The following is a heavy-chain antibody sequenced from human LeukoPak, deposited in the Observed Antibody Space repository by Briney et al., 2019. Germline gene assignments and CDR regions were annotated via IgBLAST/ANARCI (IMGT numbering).Heavy chain of an antibody. D-gene: IGHD6-19*01. CDR2: INKDGGEK. Sequence: GGSLRLSCVASRFTSSNFWMTWVRQVPGKGLERVANINKDGGEKYYMESVKGRFTISRDNAKNSLFLQMNSLRGEDTAVYYCARIAVGVRRLGGVEGQLDDDYWGQGTLVTVSS. J-gene: IGHJ4*02. CDR3: ARIAVGVRRLGGVEGQLDDDY. V-gene: IGHV3-7*01. CDR1: RFTSSNFW.